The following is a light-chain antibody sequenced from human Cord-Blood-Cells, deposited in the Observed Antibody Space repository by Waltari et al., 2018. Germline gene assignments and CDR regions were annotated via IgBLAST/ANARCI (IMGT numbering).Light chain of an antibody. CDR1: SSNIGAGYV. CDR2: GNS. Sequence: QSVLTQPPSVSGAPGQRVTISCTGSSSNIGAGYVVHWYQPLPGTAPKLLIYGNSNRPSGVPDRFSGSKSGTSASLAITGLQAEDEADYYCQSYDSSLSGSWVFGGGTKLTVL. CDR3: QSYDSSLSGSWV. V-gene: IGLV1-40*01. J-gene: IGLJ3*02.